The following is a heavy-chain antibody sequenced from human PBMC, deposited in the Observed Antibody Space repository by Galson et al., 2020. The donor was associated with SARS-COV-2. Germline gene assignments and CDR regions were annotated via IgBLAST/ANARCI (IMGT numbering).Heavy chain of an antibody. CDR2: ISSSGITT. D-gene: IGHD1-1*01. V-gene: IGHV3-48*03. Sequence: GESLKISCAASGLSFSGYELNWVRQAPGKGLEWVSYISSSGITTYYADSVKGRFTISRDNAQNSVFLQMNSLRAEDTAIYYCATIHWNRAFDIWGQGTMVTVSS. CDR1: GLSFSGYE. CDR3: ATIHWNRAFDI. J-gene: IGHJ3*02.